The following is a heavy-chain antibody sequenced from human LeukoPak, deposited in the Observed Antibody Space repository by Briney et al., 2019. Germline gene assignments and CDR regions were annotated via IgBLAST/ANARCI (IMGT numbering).Heavy chain of an antibody. V-gene: IGHV3-33*01. CDR1: GFTFSSYG. D-gene: IGHD1-1*01. CDR3: ARDRRNGDEGCDY. J-gene: IGHJ4*02. Sequence: WGSLRLSCAASGFTFSSYGMHWVRQAPGKGLEWVATIWYDGSNKYYADSVKGRFTISRDNSKNTLSLQMNSLRAEDTAVYYCARDRRNGDEGCDYWGQGTLVTVSS. CDR2: IWYDGSNK.